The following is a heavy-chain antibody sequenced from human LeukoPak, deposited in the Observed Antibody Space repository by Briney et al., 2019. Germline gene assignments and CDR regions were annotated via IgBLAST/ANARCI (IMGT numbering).Heavy chain of an antibody. CDR1: GFTVATSY. D-gene: IGHD3-3*02. V-gene: IGHV3-53*01. Sequence: PGGSLTLSCTASGFTVATSYMNWVRQPPGKGLEWVSILYSGADTYYADSVKGRFVVSRDSSKNMLSLHMNALRPEDTAVYYCARIGDHFHWYLDLWGRGTLVTVSS. CDR3: ARIGDHFHWYLDL. J-gene: IGHJ2*01. CDR2: LYSGADT.